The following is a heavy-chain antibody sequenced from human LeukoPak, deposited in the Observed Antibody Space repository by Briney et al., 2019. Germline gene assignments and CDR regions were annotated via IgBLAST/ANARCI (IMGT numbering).Heavy chain of an antibody. CDR1: GGTFSSYA. CDR2: IIPIFGTA. J-gene: IGHJ5*02. CDR3: ARSIGYCSSTSCYLGFDP. D-gene: IGHD2-2*01. Sequence: SVKVSCKASGGTFSSYAISWVRQAPGQGLEWMGGIIPIFGTANYAQKSQGRVTITTDESTSTAYMELSSLRSEDTAVYYCARSIGYCSSTSCYLGFDPWGQGTLVSVSS. V-gene: IGHV1-69*05.